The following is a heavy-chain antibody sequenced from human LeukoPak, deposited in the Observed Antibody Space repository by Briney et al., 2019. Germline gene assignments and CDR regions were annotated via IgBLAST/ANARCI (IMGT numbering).Heavy chain of an antibody. CDR1: GYSISSGYY. CDR3: ASDLLFQNIPRRDYFDY. J-gene: IGHJ4*02. D-gene: IGHD2/OR15-2a*01. Sequence: SETLSLTCTVSGYSISSGYYWGWIRQPPGKGLEWIGSIYHSGNTYYNPSLPSLKSRVTISVDTSKNQFSLKLSSVTAADTAVYYCASDLLFQNIPRRDYFDYWGQGTLVTVSS. CDR2: IYHSGNT. V-gene: IGHV4-38-2*02.